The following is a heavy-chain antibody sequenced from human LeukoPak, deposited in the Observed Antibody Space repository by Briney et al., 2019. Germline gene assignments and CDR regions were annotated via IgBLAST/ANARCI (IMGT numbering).Heavy chain of an antibody. Sequence: SETLSLTCAVYGGSFSGYYWSWIRQPPGKGLEWIGEINHSGSTNYNPSLKSRVTISVDTSKNQFSLKLSSVTAADTAVYYCARDLGLDSGWYDNWFDPWGQGTLVTVSS. CDR3: ARDLGLDSGWYDNWFDP. J-gene: IGHJ5*02. CDR1: GGSFSGYY. D-gene: IGHD6-19*01. CDR2: INHSGST. V-gene: IGHV4-34*01.